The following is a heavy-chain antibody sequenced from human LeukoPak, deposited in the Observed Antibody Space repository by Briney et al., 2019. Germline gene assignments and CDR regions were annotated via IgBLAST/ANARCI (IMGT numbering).Heavy chain of an antibody. V-gene: IGHV3-23*01. CDR3: AKVDTAIDY. Sequence: GGSLRLSCAASGFTFSSYGMSWVRQAPGKGLEWVSAISNSGGSTYFADSVRGRFTISRDNSKNTLYLQMNSLRAEDTAVYYCAKVDTAIDYWGQGTLVTVSS. CDR2: ISNSGGST. J-gene: IGHJ4*02. D-gene: IGHD5-18*01. CDR1: GFTFSSYG.